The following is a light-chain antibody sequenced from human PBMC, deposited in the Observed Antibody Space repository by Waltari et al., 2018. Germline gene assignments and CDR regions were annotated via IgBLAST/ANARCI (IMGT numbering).Light chain of an antibody. CDR3: SSYRSSSTPQYV. CDR2: EVS. J-gene: IGLJ1*01. Sequence: QSALTQPASVSGSPGQSITISCTGTSSDGGGYNYVSWYQENPGKAPKLMIYEVSNRPSGVSNRFSGSKSGDTASLTISGLQAEDEANYYCSSYRSSSTPQYVFGTGNKVTVL. CDR1: SSDGGGYNY. V-gene: IGLV2-14*01.